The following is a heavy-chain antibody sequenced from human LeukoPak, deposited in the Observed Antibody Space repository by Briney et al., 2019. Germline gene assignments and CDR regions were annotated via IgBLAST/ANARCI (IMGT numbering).Heavy chain of an antibody. V-gene: IGHV1-2*02. Sequence: VASVKVSCKASGYTFTGYYMHWVRQAPGQGLEWMGWINPNSGGTNYAQKFQGRVTMTRDTSISTAYMELSRLRSDDTAVYYCARDSGESMGGWLRFGFYFDYWGQGTLVTVSS. J-gene: IGHJ4*02. CDR2: INPNSGGT. CDR1: GYTFTGYY. D-gene: IGHD5-12*01. CDR3: ARDSGESMGGWLRFGFYFDY.